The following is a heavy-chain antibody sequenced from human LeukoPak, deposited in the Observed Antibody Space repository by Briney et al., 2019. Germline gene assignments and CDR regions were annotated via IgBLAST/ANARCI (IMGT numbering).Heavy chain of an antibody. Sequence: ASVKVSCKASGYTFTSYYMHWVRQAPGQGLEWMGIINPSGGSTSYAQKFQGRVTMTRDTSTSTVYMELSSLRSEDTAVYYCAREYYYDSSGYQALYYYYYGMDVWGQGTTVTVSS. V-gene: IGHV1-46*01. D-gene: IGHD3-22*01. CDR1: GYTFTSYY. CDR2: INPSGGST. CDR3: AREYYYDSSGYQALYYYYYGMDV. J-gene: IGHJ6*02.